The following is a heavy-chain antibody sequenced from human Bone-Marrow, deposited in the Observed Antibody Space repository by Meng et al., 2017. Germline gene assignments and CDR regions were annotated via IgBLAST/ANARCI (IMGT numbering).Heavy chain of an antibody. Sequence: SVKVSCKASGYTFTSYAMHWVRQAPGQRLEWMGGIIPIFGTANYAQKFQGRVTITADESTSTAYMELSSLRSEDTAVYYCARAVIAAAGMGAYYYYGMDVWGQGTTVTVSS. CDR1: GYTFTSYA. V-gene: IGHV1-69*13. J-gene: IGHJ6*02. CDR3: ARAVIAAAGMGAYYYYGMDV. D-gene: IGHD6-13*01. CDR2: IIPIFGTA.